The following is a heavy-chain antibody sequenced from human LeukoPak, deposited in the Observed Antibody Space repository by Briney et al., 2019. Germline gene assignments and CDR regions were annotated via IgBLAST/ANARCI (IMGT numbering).Heavy chain of an antibody. CDR1: EFTFSSHA. CDR3: AKGTMDGGQYYYDSS. D-gene: IGHD3-22*01. CDR2: ISGSGVTT. V-gene: IGHV3-23*01. Sequence: GGSLRLSCAASEFTFSSHAMSWVRQAPGKGLEWVSAISGSGVTTYYADSVKGRFTISRDNSKNTLYLQMNSLRAEDTAVYYCAKGTMDGGQYYYDSSGGQGTLVTVSS. J-gene: IGHJ4*02.